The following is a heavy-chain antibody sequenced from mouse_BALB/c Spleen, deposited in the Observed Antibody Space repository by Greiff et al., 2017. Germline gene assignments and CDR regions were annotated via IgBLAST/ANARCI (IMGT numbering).Heavy chain of an antibody. D-gene: IGHD2-1*01. V-gene: IGHV1-77*01. Sequence: QVQLQQSGAELARPGASVKLSCKASGYTFTDYYINWVKQRTGQGLEWIGEIYPGSGNTYYNEKFKGKATLTADKSSSTAYMQLSSLTSEDSAVYCCARGGNWCAYWGQGTLVTVSA. CDR1: GYTFTDYY. J-gene: IGHJ3*01. CDR3: ARGGNWCAY. CDR2: IYPGSGNT.